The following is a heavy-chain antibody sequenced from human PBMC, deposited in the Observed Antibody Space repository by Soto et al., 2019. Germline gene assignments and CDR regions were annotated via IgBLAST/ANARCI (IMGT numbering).Heavy chain of an antibody. J-gene: IGHJ5*02. V-gene: IGHV4-30-2*01. CDR3: ARDQGYYDSSGYYGDNWFDP. Sequence: PSETLSLTCAVSGGSISSGGYSWSWIRQPPGKGLEWIGYIYHSGSTYYNPSLKSRVTISVDRSKNQFSLKLSSVTAADTAVYYCARDQGYYDSSGYYGDNWFDPWGQGTLVTVSS. D-gene: IGHD3-22*01. CDR2: IYHSGST. CDR1: GGSISSGGYS.